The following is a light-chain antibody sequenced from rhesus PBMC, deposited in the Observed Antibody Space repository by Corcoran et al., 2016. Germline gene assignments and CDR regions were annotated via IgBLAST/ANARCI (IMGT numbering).Light chain of an antibody. Sequence: DIQMTQSPSSLSASVGDTVNITCRASQRISSWLDWYQQKPGKAPKLLHYKASSLQSGVPSRCSGLGTGTAFTLTISRLQPEDFAAYYCLQYSRSPWTFGQWTKVEI. V-gene: IGKV1-22*01. CDR3: LQYSRSPWT. J-gene: IGKJ1*01. CDR2: KAS. CDR1: QRISSW.